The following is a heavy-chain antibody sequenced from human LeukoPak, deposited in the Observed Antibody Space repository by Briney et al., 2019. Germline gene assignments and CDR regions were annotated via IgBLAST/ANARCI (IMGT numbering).Heavy chain of an antibody. J-gene: IGHJ4*02. Sequence: GGSLRLSCAASGFTFSSYGMHWVRQAPGKGLEWVAVIWYDGSNKYYADSVKGRFTISRDNSKNTLYLQMNSLRAEDTAVYYCARDSYYYGSGLGYWGQGTLVTVSS. CDR2: IWYDGSNK. CDR3: ARDSYYYGSGLGY. V-gene: IGHV3-33*01. D-gene: IGHD3-10*01. CDR1: GFTFSSYG.